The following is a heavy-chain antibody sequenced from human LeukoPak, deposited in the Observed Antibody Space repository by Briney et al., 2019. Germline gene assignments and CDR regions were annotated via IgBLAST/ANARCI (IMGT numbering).Heavy chain of an antibody. V-gene: IGHV4-39*07. J-gene: IGHJ4*02. D-gene: IGHD4-11*01. CDR1: GGSISSSSYY. CDR2: IYYSGST. CDR3: ARADYSPYYFDY. Sequence: SETLSLTCTVSGGSISSSSYYWGWIRQPPGKGLEWIGSIYYSGSTYYNPSLKSRVTISVDTSKNQFSLKLSSVTAADTAVYYCARADYSPYYFDYWGQGTLVTVSS.